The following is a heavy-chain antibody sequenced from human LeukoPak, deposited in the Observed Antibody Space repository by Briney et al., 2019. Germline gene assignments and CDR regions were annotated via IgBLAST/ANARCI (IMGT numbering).Heavy chain of an antibody. Sequence: NPGESLKISCQGSGSTFTSYWIGWVRQLPGKGLEWMGIIYPGDSDTRYSPSFQGQVTISADKSISTAYLQWSSLKASDTAMYYCATRYGDYDPAYYYYYDMDVWGKGTTVTVSS. V-gene: IGHV5-51*01. CDR1: GSTFTSYW. J-gene: IGHJ6*03. D-gene: IGHD4-17*01. CDR3: ATRYGDYDPAYYYYYDMDV. CDR2: IYPGDSDT.